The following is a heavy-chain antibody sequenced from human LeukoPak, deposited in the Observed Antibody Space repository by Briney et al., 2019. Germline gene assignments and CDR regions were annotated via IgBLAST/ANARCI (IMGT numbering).Heavy chain of an antibody. D-gene: IGHD3-22*01. V-gene: IGHV4-39*07. CDR3: ARDHVGDYYDSSSFDY. Sequence: SETLSLTCTVSGGSISSSSYYWGWIRQPPGKGLEWIGSIYYSGSTYYNPSLKSRVTISVDTSKNQFSLKLSSVTAADTAVYYCARDHVGDYYDSSSFDYWGQGTLVTVSS. CDR1: GGSISSSSYY. CDR2: IYYSGST. J-gene: IGHJ4*02.